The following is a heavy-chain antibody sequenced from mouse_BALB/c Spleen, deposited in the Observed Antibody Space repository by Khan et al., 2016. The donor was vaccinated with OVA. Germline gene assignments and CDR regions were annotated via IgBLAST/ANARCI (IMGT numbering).Heavy chain of an antibody. CDR2: INTETGEP. CDR3: ARNRYGYFDY. J-gene: IGHJ2*01. Sequence: QIQLVQSGPELKKPGETVKISCKASGYTFTDYSMHWVKQAPGKGLKCMGWINTETGEPTYADDFKGRFAFSLETSASTAYLQINNLKNEDTATYFGARNRYGYFDYWGQGTTLTGSS. D-gene: IGHD2-14*01. CDR1: GYTFTDYS. V-gene: IGHV9-2-1*01.